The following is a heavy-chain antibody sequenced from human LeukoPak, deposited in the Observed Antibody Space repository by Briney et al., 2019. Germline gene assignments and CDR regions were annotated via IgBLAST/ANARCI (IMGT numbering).Heavy chain of an antibody. V-gene: IGHV5-51*01. D-gene: IGHD6-13*01. CDR1: GYNFPTYW. J-gene: IGHJ4*02. CDR2: IYPGDSDT. CDR3: ARSYRHAAAGDF. Sequence: KPGESLKISCQGSGYNFPTYWIGWVCQMPGKGLEWMGIIYPGDSDTRYSPSLQGQVTISADKSISTAYLQWSSLKASDTAMYYCARSYRHAAAGDFWGQGTLVTVSS.